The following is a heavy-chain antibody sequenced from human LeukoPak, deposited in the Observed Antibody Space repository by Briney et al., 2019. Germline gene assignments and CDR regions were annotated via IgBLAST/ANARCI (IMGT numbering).Heavy chain of an antibody. CDR2: IHSSGNT. CDR1: GYSISSGYY. Sequence: SETLSLTCTVSGYSISSGYYWGWIRQPPGKRLEWVGSIHSSGNTYYDPTLKSRVTISVDTSKNQFSLNLTSVTAADAAVYYCARQGSGYGDFEYWGQGTLVTVSS. J-gene: IGHJ4*02. V-gene: IGHV4-38-2*02. CDR3: ARQGSGYGDFEY. D-gene: IGHD4-17*01.